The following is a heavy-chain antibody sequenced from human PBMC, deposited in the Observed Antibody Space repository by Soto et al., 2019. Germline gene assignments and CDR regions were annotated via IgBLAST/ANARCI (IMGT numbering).Heavy chain of an antibody. Sequence: VGSLRLSCAASGFTFSSYGMHWVRQAPGKGPEWVAVISYDGSNKYYADSVKGRFTISRDNSKNTLYLQMNSLRAEDTAVYYCAKVKGYELRNYYGMDVWGQGTTVTVSS. CDR1: GFTFSSYG. CDR2: ISYDGSNK. J-gene: IGHJ6*02. D-gene: IGHD1-7*01. CDR3: AKVKGYELRNYYGMDV. V-gene: IGHV3-30*18.